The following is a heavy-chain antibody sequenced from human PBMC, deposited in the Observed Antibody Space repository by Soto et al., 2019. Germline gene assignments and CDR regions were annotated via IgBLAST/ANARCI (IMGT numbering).Heavy chain of an antibody. D-gene: IGHD3-22*01. CDR2: IIPVFGIV. CDR3: ASGRILVVCSRAYYGMDG. J-gene: IGHJ6*02. CDR1: GGTPSNSA. Sequence: QVQLVQSGAEVKKPGSSVRVSCKASGGTPSNSAFSWVRQAPGQGLEWMGGIIPVFGIVKYAQNLEGRVTITADESMNTAYMELSSLRYEDRAVDYGASGRILVVCSRAYYGMDGWGQGTTYNVS. V-gene: IGHV1-69*01.